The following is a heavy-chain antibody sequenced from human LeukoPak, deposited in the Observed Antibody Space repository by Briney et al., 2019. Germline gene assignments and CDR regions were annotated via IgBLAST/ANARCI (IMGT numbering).Heavy chain of an antibody. CDR2: IYHYGST. CDR3: ARLHSRSSTSEYFDY. Sequence: SETLSLTCAVSGHSINSNYYWGWIRQPPGKGLEWIANIYHYGSTYYNPSLKSRVTISVDTSKNQFSLKLRSVTAADTAVYYCARLHSRSSTSEYFDYWGQGSLVTVSS. J-gene: IGHJ4*02. V-gene: IGHV4-38-2*01. D-gene: IGHD6-6*01. CDR1: GHSINSNYY.